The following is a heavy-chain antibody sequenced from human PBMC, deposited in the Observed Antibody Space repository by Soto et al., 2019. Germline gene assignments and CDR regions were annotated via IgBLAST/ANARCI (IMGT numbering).Heavy chain of an antibody. V-gene: IGHV3-21*06. CDR3: ARESEDLTSNFDY. CDR1: GFTFTRYS. J-gene: IGHJ4*02. CDR2: ISSTTNYI. Sequence: ESGGGLVKPGGSLRPSCAASGFTFTRYSMNWVRQAPGKGLEWVSSISSTTNYIYYGDSMKGRFTISRDNAKNSLYLEMNSLRAEDTAVYYCARESEDLTSNFDYWGQGTLVTVSS.